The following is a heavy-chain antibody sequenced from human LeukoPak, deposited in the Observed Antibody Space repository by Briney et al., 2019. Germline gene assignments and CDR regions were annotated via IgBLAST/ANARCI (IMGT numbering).Heavy chain of an antibody. CDR3: ARNIRYFDWLLSTTYYFDY. Sequence: PSETLSLTCAVYGGSFRGYYWSWIRQPPGKGLEWIGEINHSGSSNYNPSLKSRVTISLDTSKNQFSLNLSSVTAADTAVYYCARNIRYFDWLLSTTYYFDYWGQGTLVAVSS. CDR2: INHSGSS. CDR1: GGSFRGYY. V-gene: IGHV4-34*01. D-gene: IGHD3-9*01. J-gene: IGHJ4*02.